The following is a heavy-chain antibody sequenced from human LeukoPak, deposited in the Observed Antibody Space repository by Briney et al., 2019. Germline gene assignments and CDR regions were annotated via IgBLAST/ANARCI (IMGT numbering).Heavy chain of an antibody. V-gene: IGHV3-23*01. CDR1: GLTFSSYV. J-gene: IGHJ4*02. D-gene: IGHD2-15*01. Sequence: GSLRFSCAASGLTFSSYVMSWVRQTPGKGLEWVSAISGSGDTTSYADSVKGRFTISRDNSKNTLYLQMNSLRAEDTAVYYCARDPGCGGGSCYSRFDYWGQGTLVTVSS. CDR2: ISGSGDTT. CDR3: ARDPGCGGGSCYSRFDY.